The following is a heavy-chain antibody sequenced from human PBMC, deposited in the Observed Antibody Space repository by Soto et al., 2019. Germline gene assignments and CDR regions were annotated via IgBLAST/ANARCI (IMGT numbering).Heavy chain of an antibody. CDR1: GFTLRTSG. CDR2: ISHDGSNQ. Sequence: GGSLRLSCVASGFTLRTSGMHWARQAPSGGLEWVAVISHDGSNQFYAESVKGRFTISRDNSKNMLYLQMNSLRADDSAVYFCAKDSSAAFDYWGQGTVVTVSS. J-gene: IGHJ4*02. D-gene: IGHD6-25*01. CDR3: AKDSSAAFDY. V-gene: IGHV3-30*18.